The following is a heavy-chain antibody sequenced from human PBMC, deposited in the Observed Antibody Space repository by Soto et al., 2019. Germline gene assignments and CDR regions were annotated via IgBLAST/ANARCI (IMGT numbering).Heavy chain of an antibody. D-gene: IGHD6-13*01. J-gene: IGHJ5*02. Sequence: ASVKVSCKASGYTFTGYYIHWVRQAPGQGLEWMGWVNPNNGGTNYAQKFQDRVTMTSDTSISTVYMELSRLRYDDTAVYYCTREYISAVGLVDRWGQGTLVTVSS. CDR1: GYTFTGYY. V-gene: IGHV1-2*02. CDR2: VNPNNGGT. CDR3: TREYISAVGLVDR.